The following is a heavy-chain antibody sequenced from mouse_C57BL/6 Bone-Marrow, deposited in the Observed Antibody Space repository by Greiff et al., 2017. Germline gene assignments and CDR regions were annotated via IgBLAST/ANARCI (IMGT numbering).Heavy chain of an antibody. CDR1: GFSLTSYG. Sequence: VQLKQSGPGLVQPSQSLSITCTVSGFSLTSYGVHWVRQSPGKGLEWLGVIWSGGSTDYNAAFISRLSISKDNSKSQVFFKMNSLQADDTAIYYCARKGIDGYYWYFDVWGTGTTVTVSS. D-gene: IGHD2-3*01. V-gene: IGHV2-2*01. CDR3: ARKGIDGYYWYFDV. CDR2: IWSGGST. J-gene: IGHJ1*03.